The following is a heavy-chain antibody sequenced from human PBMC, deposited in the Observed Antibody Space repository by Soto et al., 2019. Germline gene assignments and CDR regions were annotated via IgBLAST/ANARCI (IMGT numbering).Heavy chain of an antibody. V-gene: IGHV1-69*13. CDR1: GGTFSSYA. Sequence: SVKVSCKASGGTFSSYAISWVRQAPGQGLEWMGGIIPIFGTANYAQKFQGRVTITADESTSTAYMELSSLRSEDTAVYYCARDVAARRGLRYYYYGMDVWGQGTTVTVSS. CDR3: ARDVAARRGLRYYYYGMDV. D-gene: IGHD6-6*01. J-gene: IGHJ6*02. CDR2: IIPIFGTA.